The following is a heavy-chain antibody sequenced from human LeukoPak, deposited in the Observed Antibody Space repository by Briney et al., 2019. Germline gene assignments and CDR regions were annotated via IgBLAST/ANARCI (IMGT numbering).Heavy chain of an antibody. CDR3: AREVPYDSSRYYQPLDC. J-gene: IGHJ4*02. V-gene: IGHV1-2*02. Sequence: ASVKVSCKASGYTFTGYYMHWVRQAPGQGLEWMGWIYPNSGGTNYAQKFQGRVTMTRDTSISTAYMELSRLRSDDTAVYYCAREVPYDSSRYYQPLDCWGQGTLVTVSS. CDR1: GYTFTGYY. D-gene: IGHD3-22*01. CDR2: IYPNSGGT.